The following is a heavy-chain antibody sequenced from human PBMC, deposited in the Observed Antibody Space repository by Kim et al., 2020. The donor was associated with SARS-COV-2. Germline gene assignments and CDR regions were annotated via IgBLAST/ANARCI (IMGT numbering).Heavy chain of an antibody. CDR3: ARVGYSSASHGYFDL. Sequence: PALKRRVTISVDTSKKQFSLKLSSVTAADTAVYYCARVGYSSASHGYFDLWGRGTLVTVSS. D-gene: IGHD6-6*01. V-gene: IGHV4-34*01. J-gene: IGHJ2*01.